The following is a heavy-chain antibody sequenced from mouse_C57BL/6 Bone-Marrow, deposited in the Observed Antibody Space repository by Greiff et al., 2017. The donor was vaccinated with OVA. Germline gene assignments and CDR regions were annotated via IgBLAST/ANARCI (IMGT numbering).Heavy chain of an antibody. J-gene: IGHJ2*01. Sequence: VHVKQSGPVLVKPGASVKMSCKASGYTFTDYYMNWVKQSPGKSLEWIGVINPYNGGTSYNQKFKGKATLTVDKSSSTAYMELNSLTSEDSAVYYCARGGAYGNYFDYWGKGTTLTVSS. CDR2: INPYNGGT. D-gene: IGHD2-1*01. V-gene: IGHV1-19*01. CDR3: ARGGAYGNYFDY. CDR1: GYTFTDYY.